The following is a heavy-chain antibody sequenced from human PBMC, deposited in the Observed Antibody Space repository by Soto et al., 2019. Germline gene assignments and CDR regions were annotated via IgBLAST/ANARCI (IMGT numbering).Heavy chain of an antibody. J-gene: IGHJ3*01. D-gene: IGHD5-18*01. V-gene: IGHV3-74*01. CDR3: VRDRGYPDSFDV. CDR2: INKDGTIT. Sequence: EVQLVESGGGLVQPGGSLKLSCVASGFTFSPYGMSWVRQAPGKGLVWVSRINKDGTITPYADPVKGRFTNSTDNAKNTPYLQTHSLRAKHTALYFCVRDRGYPDSFDVWGRGTMVTVSS. CDR1: GFTFSPYG.